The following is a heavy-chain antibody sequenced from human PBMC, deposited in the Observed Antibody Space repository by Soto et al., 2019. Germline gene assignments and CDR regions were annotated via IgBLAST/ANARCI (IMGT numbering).Heavy chain of an antibody. CDR2: IYHSGST. CDR3: ERRVGATDYFDY. CDR1: GGSIISGGYS. J-gene: IGHJ4*02. Sequence: PSETLSLTCAVSGGSIISGGYSWSWIRQPPGKGLEWIGYIYHSGSTYYNPSLKSRVTISVDTSKNQFSLKLSSVTAADTAMYYCERRVGATDYFDYWGQGILVTVSS. D-gene: IGHD1-26*01. V-gene: IGHV4-30-2*02.